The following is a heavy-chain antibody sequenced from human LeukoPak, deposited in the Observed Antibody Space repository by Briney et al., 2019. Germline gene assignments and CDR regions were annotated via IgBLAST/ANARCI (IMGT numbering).Heavy chain of an antibody. J-gene: IGHJ4*02. CDR1: GFTFSDYY. D-gene: IGHD3-3*01. Sequence: AGGSLRLSCAASGFTFSDYYMSWIRQAPGKGLEWVSYISSSGSTIYYADSVKGRFTISRDNAKNSLYLQMNSLRAEDTAVYYCARELKYYDFWSGYYTGGDYFDYWGQGTLVTVSP. CDR3: ARELKYYDFWSGYYTGGDYFDY. CDR2: ISSSGSTI. V-gene: IGHV3-11*01.